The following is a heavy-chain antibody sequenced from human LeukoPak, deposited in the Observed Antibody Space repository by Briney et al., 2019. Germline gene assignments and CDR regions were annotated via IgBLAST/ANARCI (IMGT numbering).Heavy chain of an antibody. V-gene: IGHV3-11*04. CDR1: GFTFSDSY. J-gene: IGHJ4*02. D-gene: IGHD7-27*01. Sequence: GGSLRLSCAASGFTFSDSYMTWVRQAPGKGLEWVSYISNSGSSIYYADSVKGRFTTSRDNAKSSLYLQMNSLRAEDTAVYYCGRGHWGLDYWGQGALVTVSS. CDR2: ISNSGSSI. CDR3: GRGHWGLDY.